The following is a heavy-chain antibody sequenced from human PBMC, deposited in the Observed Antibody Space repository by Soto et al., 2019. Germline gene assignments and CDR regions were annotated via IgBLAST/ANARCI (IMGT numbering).Heavy chain of an antibody. J-gene: IGHJ3*02. V-gene: IGHV2-5*02. Sequence: QITLKESGPTLVKPTQTLTLTCTFSGFSLSTSGVGVGWIRQPPGKALEWLALIHRDDEKRYSPSLKSRLTIAEDTSKSQVVLIMTNMDPVDTATYYCAHRPDLRFPAGINAYDIWGPGTMVTVSS. CDR1: GFSLSTSGVG. CDR2: IHRDDEK. D-gene: IGHD3-10*01. CDR3: AHRPDLRFPAGINAYDI.